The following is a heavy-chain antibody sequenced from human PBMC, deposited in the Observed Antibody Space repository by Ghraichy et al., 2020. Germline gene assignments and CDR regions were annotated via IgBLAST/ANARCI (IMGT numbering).Heavy chain of an antibody. D-gene: IGHD2-15*01. V-gene: IGHV4-39*01. J-gene: IGHJ4*02. Sequence: SETLSLTCTVSGFSISSCTSSWVWLRPPPGLELAWIVSINYIRRLYYNPSLKSRVTISVDTTKNQFSLKLSSVTAADTAVYYCARHAAAAYFDYWGQGTLVTVSS. CDR1: GFSISSCTSS. CDR3: ARHAAAAYFDY. CDR2: INYIRRL.